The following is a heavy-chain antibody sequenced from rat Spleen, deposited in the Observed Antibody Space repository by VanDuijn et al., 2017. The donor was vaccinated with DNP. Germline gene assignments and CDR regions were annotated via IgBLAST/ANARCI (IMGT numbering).Heavy chain of an antibody. J-gene: IGHJ2*01. CDR2: ISYSGST. V-gene: IGHV3-1*01. CDR1: GYSITNNF. CDR3: ARQPTGMDY. D-gene: IGHD1-7*01. Sequence: EVQLQESGPGLVKPSQSLSLTCSVTGYSITNNFRWSWIRKFPGNKLEWIGHISYSGSTSYNPSLKSRISITRDTSKNQFFLQLNSVTTEDTATYYCARQPTGMDYWGQGVMVIVSS.